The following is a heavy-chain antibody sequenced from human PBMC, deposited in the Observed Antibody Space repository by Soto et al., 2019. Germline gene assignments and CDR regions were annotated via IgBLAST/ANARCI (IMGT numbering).Heavy chain of an antibody. D-gene: IGHD1-20*01. CDR3: TSNWNPIYYYGMDV. Sequence: GGSLRLSCTASGFTFGDYAMSWFRQAPGKGLEWVGFIRSKAYGGTTEYAASVKGRFTISRDDSKSIAYLQMNSLKTEDTAVYYCTSNWNPIYYYGMDVWGQGTTVTVSS. V-gene: IGHV3-49*03. J-gene: IGHJ6*02. CDR1: GFTFGDYA. CDR2: IRSKAYGGTT.